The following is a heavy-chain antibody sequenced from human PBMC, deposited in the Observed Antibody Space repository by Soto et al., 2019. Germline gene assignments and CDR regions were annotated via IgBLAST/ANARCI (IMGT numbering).Heavy chain of an antibody. D-gene: IGHD3-10*01. CDR2: IKSKTDGGTT. Sequence: EVQLVESGGGLVKPGGSLRLSCAASGFTFSNAWMSWVRQAPGKGLEWVGRIKSKTDGGTTDYAAPVTGRFTISRDDSKNTLSLQMNSLKTEDTAVYYCTTGPPSQLWRFGEFLWPQDYWGQGTLVTVSS. V-gene: IGHV3-15*01. J-gene: IGHJ4*02. CDR1: GFTFSNAW. CDR3: TTGPPSQLWRFGEFLWPQDY.